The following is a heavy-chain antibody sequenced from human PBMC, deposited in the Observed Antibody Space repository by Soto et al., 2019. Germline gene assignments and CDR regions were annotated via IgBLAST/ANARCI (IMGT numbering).Heavy chain of an antibody. Sequence: EVQLLESGGGLVQPGGSLRLSCAASGFTFSSYAMSWVRQAPGKGLEWVSAISGSGGSTYYADSVKGRFTISRDNSKNTLYLHLKSLRAEDTAVYYCARDLADYYDSSGWPYPPHDKYDAFDIWGQGTMVAVSS. D-gene: IGHD3-22*01. CDR2: ISGSGGST. J-gene: IGHJ3*02. CDR1: GFTFSSYA. V-gene: IGHV3-23*01. CDR3: ARDLADYYDSSGWPYPPHDKYDAFDI.